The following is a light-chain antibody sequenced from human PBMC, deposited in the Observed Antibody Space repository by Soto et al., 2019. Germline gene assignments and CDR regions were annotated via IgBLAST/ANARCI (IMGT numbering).Light chain of an antibody. CDR1: QSVSSSY. Sequence: EIVLTQSPGTLSLSPGERATLSCRASQSVSSSYLAWYQQKPGQAPRLLIYTTSSRATGIPDRFSGSGSGTCFTLTISRLEPEDCAVYYCQQYGSSPRTFGQGTKVAIK. J-gene: IGKJ1*01. V-gene: IGKV3-20*01. CDR3: QQYGSSPRT. CDR2: TTS.